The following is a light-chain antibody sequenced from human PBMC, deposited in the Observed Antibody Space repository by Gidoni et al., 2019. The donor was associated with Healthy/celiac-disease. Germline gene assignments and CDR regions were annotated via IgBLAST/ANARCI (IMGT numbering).Light chain of an antibody. V-gene: IGKV1-33*01. CDR1: QDISNY. CDR2: DAS. J-gene: IGKJ4*01. Sequence: EIQITQSPSSLSASVGDSVTITCQASQDISNYLNWYQQKPVKAPKLLIYDASDLETGVPSRFSGSGSGTDFTFTISSLQPEEIATYYCQQYDNLPLTFGGGTKVEIK. CDR3: QQYDNLPLT.